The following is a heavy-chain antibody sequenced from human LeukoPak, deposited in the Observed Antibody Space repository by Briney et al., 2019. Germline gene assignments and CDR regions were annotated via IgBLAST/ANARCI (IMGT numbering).Heavy chain of an antibody. Sequence: SETLSLTCTVSGGSISSYHWSWIRQPPGKRLEWIGFISYSGSTNSNPSLKSRVAISIDTSENQFSLKLSSVTTADTAVYYCVRGNYDSRGYSNAFDIWGQGAMVTVSS. CDR1: GGSISSYH. J-gene: IGHJ3*02. D-gene: IGHD3-22*01. CDR3: VRGNYDSRGYSNAFDI. CDR2: ISYSGST. V-gene: IGHV4-59*01.